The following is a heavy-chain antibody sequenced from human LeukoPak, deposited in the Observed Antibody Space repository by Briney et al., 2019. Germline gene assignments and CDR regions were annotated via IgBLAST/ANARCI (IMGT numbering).Heavy chain of an antibody. Sequence: GGSLRLSCAASGFTLSSYARSWVRQAPGKGLEWVSAISGSGGSTYYADSVKGRFTVSRDFSKNTLYLQMNSLRAEDTAVYYCARGGWGFDYGDYDYWGQGTLVTISS. V-gene: IGHV3-23*01. D-gene: IGHD4-17*01. CDR2: ISGSGGST. CDR3: ARGGWGFDYGDYDY. J-gene: IGHJ4*02. CDR1: GFTLSSYA.